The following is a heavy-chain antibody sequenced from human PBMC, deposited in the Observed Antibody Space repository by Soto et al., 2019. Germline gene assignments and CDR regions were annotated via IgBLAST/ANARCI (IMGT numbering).Heavy chain of an antibody. J-gene: IGHJ5*02. Sequence: QVQLVQSGAEVKKPGSSVKVSCKASGGTFSSYAISWVRQAPGQGLEWMGGIIPIFGTANYAQKFQGRVTITADEATSTAYMELSSLRSEDTAVYYCARRTFTILGVVTNDWFDPWGQGTLVTVSS. V-gene: IGHV1-69*01. D-gene: IGHD3-3*01. CDR1: GGTFSSYA. CDR2: IIPIFGTA. CDR3: ARRTFTILGVVTNDWFDP.